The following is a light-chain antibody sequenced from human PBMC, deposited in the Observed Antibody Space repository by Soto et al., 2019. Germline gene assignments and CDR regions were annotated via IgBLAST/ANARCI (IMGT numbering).Light chain of an antibody. V-gene: IGLV1-40*01. Sequence: QSVLTQPPSVSGAPGQRVTISCTGSSSNIGAGCDVHWYQQLPGTAPKLLIYGNTNRPSGVPDRFSGSKSGTSASLAITGLQAEDEADYYCQSYDSRLSVVFGGGTKLTVL. CDR2: GNT. J-gene: IGLJ2*01. CDR3: QSYDSRLSVV. CDR1: SSNIGAGCD.